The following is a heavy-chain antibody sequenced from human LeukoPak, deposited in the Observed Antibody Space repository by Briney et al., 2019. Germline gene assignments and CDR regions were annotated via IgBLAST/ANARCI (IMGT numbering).Heavy chain of an antibody. D-gene: IGHD6-13*01. CDR1: GGSISSYY. Sequence: PSETLSLTCTVSGGSISSYYWSWIRQPPGKGLEWIGYIYYSGSTNYNPSLKSRVTISVDTSKNQFSLKLSSVTAADTAVYYCARRIAAAGTSAFDIWGQGAMVTVSS. J-gene: IGHJ3*02. V-gene: IGHV4-59*08. CDR2: IYYSGST. CDR3: ARRIAAAGTSAFDI.